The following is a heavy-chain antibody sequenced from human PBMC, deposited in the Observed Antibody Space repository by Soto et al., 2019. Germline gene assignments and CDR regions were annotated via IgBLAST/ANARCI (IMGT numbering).Heavy chain of an antibody. V-gene: IGHV4-30-4*01. Sequence: QVQLQESGPGLVKPSQTLSLTCTVSGGSISSGDYYWSWIRQPPGKGLEWIGYIYYSGSTYYNPTLKSRVTISVDTSKNQFSLKLSSVTAADTAVYYCARVGGFGATTIDYWGQGTLVTVSS. J-gene: IGHJ4*02. CDR2: IYYSGST. D-gene: IGHD3-10*01. CDR3: ARVGGFGATTIDY. CDR1: GGSISSGDYY.